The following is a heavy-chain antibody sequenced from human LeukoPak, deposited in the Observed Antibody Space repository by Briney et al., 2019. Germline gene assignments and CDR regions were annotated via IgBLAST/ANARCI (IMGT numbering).Heavy chain of an antibody. CDR1: GGSINSYW. CDR3: ARDLIYSSGWYDGAFDI. D-gene: IGHD6-19*01. Sequence: KPSETLSLTCTVSGGSINSYWWNWVRQAPGKGLEWVSSISSSSSYIYYADSVKGRFTISRDNAKNSLYLQMNSLRAEDTAVYYCARDLIYSSGWYDGAFDIWGQGTMVTVSS. CDR2: ISSSSSYI. J-gene: IGHJ3*02. V-gene: IGHV3-21*01.